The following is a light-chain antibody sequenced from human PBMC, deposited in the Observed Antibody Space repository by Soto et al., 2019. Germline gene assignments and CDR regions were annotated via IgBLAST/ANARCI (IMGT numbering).Light chain of an antibody. V-gene: IGLV2-14*03. J-gene: IGLJ1*01. CDR1: SSDVGAYIY. CDR2: DVS. CDR3: SSYTSSSTEV. Sequence: QSALTQPASVSGSPGQSIAISCTGTSSDVGAYIYVSWYQHHPGKAPKLILYDVSARPSGVSDRFSGSKSGNTASLTISGPQPEDEADYYCSSYTSSSTEVLGTGTKVTVL.